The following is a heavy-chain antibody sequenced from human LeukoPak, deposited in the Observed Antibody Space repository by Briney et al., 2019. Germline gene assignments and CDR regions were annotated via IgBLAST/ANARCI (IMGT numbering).Heavy chain of an antibody. CDR1: GFTFSSYA. CDR3: ARHKARDSSAWYEAFDI. V-gene: IGHV3-23*01. Sequence: GGSLRLSCAASGFTFSSYAMNWVRQAPGKGLEWVSAISDSGSNTYHADSVKGRFTISRDNSKNTLYLQMDSLRADDTAVYYCARHKARDSSAWYEAFDIWGQGTMVTVSS. J-gene: IGHJ3*02. D-gene: IGHD6-19*01. CDR2: ISDSGSNT.